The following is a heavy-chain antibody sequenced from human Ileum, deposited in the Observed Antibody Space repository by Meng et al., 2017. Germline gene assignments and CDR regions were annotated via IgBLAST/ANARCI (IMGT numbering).Heavy chain of an antibody. Sequence: GGSLRLSCAASGFTFRNYAMTWVRQAPGKGLEWVSSAGGGSTYYADSVEGRLTITRDDSKKMVYLQMNSLRAEDTAVYYCAKTGCGIRGHHCFRGWGQGTLVTVSS. V-gene: IGHV3-23*01. D-gene: IGHD3-22*01. CDR2: SAGGGST. J-gene: IGHJ4*02. CDR1: GFTFRNYA. CDR3: AKTGCGIRGHHCFRG.